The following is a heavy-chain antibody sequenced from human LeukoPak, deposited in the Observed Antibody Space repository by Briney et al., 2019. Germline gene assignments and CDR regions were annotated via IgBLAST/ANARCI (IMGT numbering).Heavy chain of an antibody. CDR2: IYYSGSS. CDR1: GGSISSSSSY. D-gene: IGHD5-24*01. V-gene: IGHV4-39*01. J-gene: IGHJ4*02. Sequence: PSETLSLTCSVSGGSISSSSSYWGWIRQPPGRGLEWIGSIYYSGSSFDNPALKSRVTISVDTSKNQFSLKLSSVTAADTAVYYCARHRSGWLQSSFDYWGQGTLVTVSS. CDR3: ARHRSGWLQSSFDY.